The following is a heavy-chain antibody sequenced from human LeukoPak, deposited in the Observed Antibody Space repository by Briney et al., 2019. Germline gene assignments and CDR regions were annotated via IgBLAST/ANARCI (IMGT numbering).Heavy chain of an antibody. CDR1: GFTFSSYA. CDR3: AKGGLNWNYYYY. J-gene: IGHJ4*02. CDR2: ISGSGGST. D-gene: IGHD1-1*01. Sequence: GGSLRLSCAASGFTFSSYAMSWVRQAPGKGLEWISAISGSGGSTYYADSVKGRFTISRDNSKNTLYLQMNSLRAEDTAVYYCAKGGLNWNYYYYWGQGTLVTVSS. V-gene: IGHV3-23*01.